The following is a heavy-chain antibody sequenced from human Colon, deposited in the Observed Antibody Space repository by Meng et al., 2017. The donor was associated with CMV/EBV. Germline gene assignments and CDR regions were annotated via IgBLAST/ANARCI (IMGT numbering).Heavy chain of an antibody. D-gene: IGHD1-26*01. J-gene: IGHJ4*02. Sequence: GESLKISCAASGFSFSYFWMHWVRQPPGKGLVWVSRINPDGSATSNVDSVKGRFTISRDNAKNTLYLQMSNLRAEDTAIYYCVVGAFSNNARAVDYWGQRTLVTVSS. CDR2: INPDGSAT. V-gene: IGHV3-74*01. CDR3: VVGAFSNNARAVDY. CDR1: GFSFSYFW.